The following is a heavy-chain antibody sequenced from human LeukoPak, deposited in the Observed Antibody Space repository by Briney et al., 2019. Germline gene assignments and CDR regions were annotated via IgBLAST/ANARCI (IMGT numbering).Heavy chain of an antibody. Sequence: NPSETLSLTCADYGGSFSGYYWSWIRQPPGKGLEWIGEINHSGSTNYNPSLKSRVTISVDTSKNQFSLKLSSVTAADTAVYYCASAMIGVPDDAFDTWGQGTMVTVSS. CDR2: INHSGST. CDR3: ASAMIGVPDDAFDT. V-gene: IGHV4-34*01. J-gene: IGHJ3*02. D-gene: IGHD3-22*01. CDR1: GGSFSGYY.